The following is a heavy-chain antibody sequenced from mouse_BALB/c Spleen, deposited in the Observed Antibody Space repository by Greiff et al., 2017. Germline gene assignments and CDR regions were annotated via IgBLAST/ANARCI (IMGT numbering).Heavy chain of an antibody. CDR1: GFTFNTNA. Sequence: EAGGGLVQPKGSLKLSCAASGFTFNTNAMNWVRQAPGKGLEWVARIRSKSNNYATHYAESVKGRFTISRDDSKSSVYLQMNNLRAEDTGIYYCTRGGYGSSYYFDYWGQGTTLTVSS. V-gene: IGHV10S3*01. CDR3: TRGGYGSSYYFDY. CDR2: IRSKSNNYAT. J-gene: IGHJ2*01. D-gene: IGHD1-1*01.